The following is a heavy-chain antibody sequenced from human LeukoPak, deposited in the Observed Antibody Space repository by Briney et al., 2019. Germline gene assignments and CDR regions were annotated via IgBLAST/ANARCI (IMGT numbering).Heavy chain of an antibody. CDR1: GYSFTSYW. Sequence: GESLKISCKGSGYSFTSYWIGWVRQMPGKGLEWMVIIYPDDSDTRYSPSFQGQVTISADKSISTAYLQWSSLKASDTAMYYCASLYCSSTSCYMRDDAFDIWGQGTMVTVSS. CDR3: ASLYCSSTSCYMRDDAFDI. D-gene: IGHD2-2*02. CDR2: IYPDDSDT. J-gene: IGHJ3*02. V-gene: IGHV5-51*01.